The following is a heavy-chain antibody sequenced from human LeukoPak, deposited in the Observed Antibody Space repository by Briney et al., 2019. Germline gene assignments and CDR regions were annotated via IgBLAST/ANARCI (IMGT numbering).Heavy chain of an antibody. D-gene: IGHD3-22*01. CDR2: IDHSGST. CDR3: ARGIPGYFGTSGYYYEY. V-gene: IGHV4-38-2*02. CDR1: GYSISSGYY. J-gene: IGHJ4*02. Sequence: SETLSLTCTVSGYSISSGYYWGWIRQPPGKGLEWTGSIDHSGSTYYNPSLKSRITISVDTSKNQFSLKLSSVTAADTAVYYCARGIPGYFGTSGYYYEYWGQGILVTVSS.